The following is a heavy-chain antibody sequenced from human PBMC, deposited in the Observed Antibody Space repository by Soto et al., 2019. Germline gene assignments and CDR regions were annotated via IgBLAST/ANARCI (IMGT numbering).Heavy chain of an antibody. V-gene: IGHV1-18*01. J-gene: IGHJ4*02. Sequence: QVQLVQSGAEVKKPGASVKVSCKASGYTFTSYGISWVRQAPGQGLEWMGWISTYNGNTKYAQKLQGRVTMTTDTSTSKAYMELRRQRSDDTAVFYCAREMVRGVGSDYWGQGTLVTVSS. CDR2: ISTYNGNT. CDR1: GYTFTSYG. CDR3: AREMVRGVGSDY. D-gene: IGHD3-10*01.